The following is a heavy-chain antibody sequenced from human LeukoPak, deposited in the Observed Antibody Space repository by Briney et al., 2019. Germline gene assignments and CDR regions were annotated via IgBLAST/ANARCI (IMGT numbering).Heavy chain of an antibody. CDR1: DYNLPSYS. CDR3: ARARLAVHGTVWLDP. Sequence: ASVKVSCKTSDYNLPSYSFGWVRQAPGQGLEWMGWISAYNCNTQYAQKFQDRVTMTTDRSASTAYMERRSLRSDDTAIYYCARARLAVHGTVWLDPRGQGSLVTLSP. D-gene: IGHD6-19*01. CDR2: ISAYNCNT. J-gene: IGHJ5*02. V-gene: IGHV1-18*01.